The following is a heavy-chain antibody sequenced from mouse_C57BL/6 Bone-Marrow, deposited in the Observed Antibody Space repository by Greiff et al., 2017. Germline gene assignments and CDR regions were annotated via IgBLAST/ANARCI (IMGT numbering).Heavy chain of an antibody. CDR3: ARCGHYDGYYYAMDY. CDR1: GFSLTSYG. J-gene: IGHJ4*01. D-gene: IGHD1-2*01. CDR2: IWGVGST. Sequence: VQLVESGPGLVAPSQSLSITCTVSGFSLTSYGVDWVRQSPGKGLEWLGVIWGVGSTNYNSALKSRLGISKDNSKSQFFLKMNSLQTYDTAMYYCARCGHYDGYYYAMDYWGQGTSVTVSS. V-gene: IGHV2-6*01.